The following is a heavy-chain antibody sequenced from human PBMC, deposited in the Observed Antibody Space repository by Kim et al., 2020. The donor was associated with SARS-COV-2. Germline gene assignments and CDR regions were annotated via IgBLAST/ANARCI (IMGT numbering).Heavy chain of an antibody. Sequence: ASVKVSCKTSGYTFKSYGISWLRQVPGQGLEWMGWISTYSGDRNYAPRFQDRLAMTADTSTSTVYMELRSLRSDDTAIYYCARDWFCRRRDSDCLDCFDP. J-gene: IGHJ5*02. V-gene: IGHV1-18*01. CDR3: ARDWFCRRRDSDCLDCFDP. D-gene: IGHD3-9*01. CDR2: ISTYSGDR. CDR1: GYTFKSYG.